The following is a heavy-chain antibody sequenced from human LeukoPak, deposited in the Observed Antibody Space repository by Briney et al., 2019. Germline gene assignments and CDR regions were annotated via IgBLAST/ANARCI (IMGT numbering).Heavy chain of an antibody. V-gene: IGHV1-8*01. CDR1: WYPFTTFE. D-gene: IGHD1-14*01. CDR2: VHPNTGNT. CDR3: ARGPRNDP. J-gene: IGHJ5*02. Sequence: APVKVSFKTFWYPFTTFEINWVRTGRGKGLEWMGWVHPNTGNTAYAQRFQGRVTMTRDTSISTAYMELSSLTSNDTAVYFCARGPRNDPWGQGTLVTVSS.